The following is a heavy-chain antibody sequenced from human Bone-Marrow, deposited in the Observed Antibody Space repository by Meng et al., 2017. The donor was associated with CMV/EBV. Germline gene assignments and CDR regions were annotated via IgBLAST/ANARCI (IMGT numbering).Heavy chain of an antibody. Sequence: SFSGYYWSWIRQPPGKGLEWIGEINHSGSTNYNPSLKSRVTISVDTSKNQFSLKLSSVTAADTAVYYCARGRPGTEDIVVVVAGVFDYWGQGTLVTVSS. CDR1: SFSGYY. D-gene: IGHD2-15*01. V-gene: IGHV4-34*01. J-gene: IGHJ4*02. CDR2: INHSGST. CDR3: ARGRPGTEDIVVVVAGVFDY.